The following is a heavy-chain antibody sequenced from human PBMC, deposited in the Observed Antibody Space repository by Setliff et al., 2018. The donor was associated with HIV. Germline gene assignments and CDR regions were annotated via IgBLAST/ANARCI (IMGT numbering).Heavy chain of an antibody. V-gene: IGHV3-48*01. Sequence: PGGALRLSCAASGFTFSTYSMNWVRQAPVKGLEWVSYISSVGTIYYADSVKGRFTISRDNARNSLYLQMSSLRAEDTALYYCATLDYYDYSGSWARKVAIDFWGRGTMVTVSS. J-gene: IGHJ3*01. CDR3: ATLDYYDYSGSWARKVAIDF. D-gene: IGHD3-22*01. CDR2: ISSVGTI. CDR1: GFTFSTYS.